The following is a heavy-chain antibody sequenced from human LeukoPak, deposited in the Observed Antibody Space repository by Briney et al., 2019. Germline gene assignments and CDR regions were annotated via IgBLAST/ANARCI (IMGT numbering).Heavy chain of an antibody. J-gene: IGHJ4*02. CDR2: INPNSGGT. Sequence: ASVKVSCKASGNTLSGYYIHWVRQAPGQGLEWMGWINPNSGGTKYAQKFQGRVTMTRDTSISTAYMELSRLRSDDTAVYYCARGGVAGTIDYWGQGTLVTVSS. V-gene: IGHV1-2*02. CDR1: GNTLSGYY. CDR3: ARGGVAGTIDY. D-gene: IGHD6-19*01.